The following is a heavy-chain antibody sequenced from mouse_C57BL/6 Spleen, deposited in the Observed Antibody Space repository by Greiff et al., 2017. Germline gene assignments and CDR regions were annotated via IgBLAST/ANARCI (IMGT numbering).Heavy chain of an antibody. D-gene: IGHD1-1*02. CDR2: IYPGDGDT. J-gene: IGHJ4*01. CDR1: GYAFSSYW. V-gene: IGHV1-80*01. CDR3: ARGWSDYAMDY. Sequence: QVQLQQSGAELVKPGASVKISCKASGYAFSSYWMNWVKQRPGKGLEWIGQIYPGDGDTNYNGKFKGKATLTADKSSSTAYMQLSSLTSEDSAVYFCARGWSDYAMDYWGQGTSVTVSS.